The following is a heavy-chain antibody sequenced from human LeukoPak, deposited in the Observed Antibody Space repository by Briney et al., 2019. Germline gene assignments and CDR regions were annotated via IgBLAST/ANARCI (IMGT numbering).Heavy chain of an antibody. CDR3: ARDRGPSYDSGIYYQYYFHY. Sequence: ASVKVSCKASGYTFTGYYVHWMRQAPGQGLEWMGWINPNSGDTEYEQKFQGRVTMTRDTSIATAYMEMTRLAPDDTAVYYCARDRGPSYDSGIYYQYYFHYWGQGTLVTVAS. J-gene: IGHJ4*02. V-gene: IGHV1-2*02. CDR2: INPNSGDT. CDR1: GYTFTGYY. D-gene: IGHD3-10*01.